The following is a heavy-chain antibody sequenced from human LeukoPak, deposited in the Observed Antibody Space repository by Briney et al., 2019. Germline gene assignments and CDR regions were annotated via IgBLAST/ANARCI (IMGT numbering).Heavy chain of an antibody. D-gene: IGHD3-3*01. J-gene: IGHJ6*03. CDR1: GYIFTSYY. Sequence: ASVKVSCEASGYIFTSYYMHWVRQAPGQGLEWMGIINPSGGSTSYAQKFQGRVTMTRDMSTSTVYMELSSLRSEDTAVYYCARQMRPGDFWSGYFYYYYYMDVWGKGTTVTVSS. CDR3: ARQMRPGDFWSGYFYYYYYMDV. V-gene: IGHV1-46*01. CDR2: INPSGGST.